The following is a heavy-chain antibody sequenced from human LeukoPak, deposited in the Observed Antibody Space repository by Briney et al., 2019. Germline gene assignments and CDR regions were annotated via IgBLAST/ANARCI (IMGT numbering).Heavy chain of an antibody. CDR1: VFTYSICR. CDR3: ARGGFYTDPDAFDV. V-gene: IGHV3-7*04. CDR2: IKQDGSEK. Sequence: GGSLRVSCAASVFTYSICRMSWVRQAPRKELKRVVNIKQDGSEKYYVDSVKGRFTISRDNTKNSLSLQMNSLRVEDTAVYYCARGGFYTDPDAFDVWGQGTMVTVSS. J-gene: IGHJ3*01. D-gene: IGHD2/OR15-2a*01.